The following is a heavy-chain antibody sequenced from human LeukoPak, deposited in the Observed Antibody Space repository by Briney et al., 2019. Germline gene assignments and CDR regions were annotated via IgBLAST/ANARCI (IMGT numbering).Heavy chain of an antibody. V-gene: IGHV3-23*01. J-gene: IGHJ4*02. CDR2: ISGSGGST. Sequence: GGSLKLSCAASGFTFSSYAMSWVRQAPGKGLEWVSAISGSGGSTYYADSVKGRFTISRDNSKNTLYLQMNSLRAEDTAVYYCAKGSSGWYQSQIDYWGQGTLVTVSS. D-gene: IGHD6-19*01. CDR3: AKGSSGWYQSQIDY. CDR1: GFTFSSYA.